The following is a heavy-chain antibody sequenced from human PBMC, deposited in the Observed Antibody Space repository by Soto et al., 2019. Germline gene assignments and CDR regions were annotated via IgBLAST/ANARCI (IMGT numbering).Heavy chain of an antibody. CDR3: ARESYGNHYFDY. V-gene: IGHV3-30-3*01. CDR2: ISYDGSNK. CDR1: GFTFSSYA. Sequence: QVQLVESGGGVVQPGRSLRLSCAASGFTFSSYAMHWVRQAPGKGLEWVAVISYDGSNKYYADYVKGRFTISRDNSKNPLYLQMNSLRAEDTAVYSCARESYGNHYFDYWGQGALVTVSS. J-gene: IGHJ4*02. D-gene: IGHD4-4*01.